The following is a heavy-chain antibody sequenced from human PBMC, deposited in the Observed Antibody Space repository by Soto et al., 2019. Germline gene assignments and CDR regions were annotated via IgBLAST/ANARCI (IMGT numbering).Heavy chain of an antibody. CDR1: RYSFTSYL. V-gene: IGHV5-51*01. Sequence: GECLKISCTASRYSFTSYLIGWVRQMPGKGLEWMGIIYPGDSDTRYSPSFQGQVTISADKSISTAYLQWSSLKASDTAMYYCARLLDYDILTGYIWGQGTMVTVSS. D-gene: IGHD3-9*01. CDR2: IYPGDSDT. J-gene: IGHJ3*02. CDR3: ARLLDYDILTGYI.